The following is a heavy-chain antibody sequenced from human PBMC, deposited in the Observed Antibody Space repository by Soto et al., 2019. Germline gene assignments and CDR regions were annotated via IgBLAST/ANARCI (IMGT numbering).Heavy chain of an antibody. J-gene: IGHJ4*02. D-gene: IGHD6-19*01. Sequence: SVKVSCKASGGTFSSYAISWVRLAPGQGLEWMGGIIPIFGTANYAQKFQGRVTITADESTSTAYMELSSLRSEDTAVYYCARTFDSSGWPFDYWGQGTLVTVSS. V-gene: IGHV1-69*13. CDR3: ARTFDSSGWPFDY. CDR1: GGTFSSYA. CDR2: IIPIFGTA.